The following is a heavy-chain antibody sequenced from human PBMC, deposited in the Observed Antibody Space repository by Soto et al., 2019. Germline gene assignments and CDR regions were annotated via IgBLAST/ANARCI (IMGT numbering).Heavy chain of an antibody. D-gene: IGHD2-2*01. CDR1: GGTFSRYA. J-gene: IGHJ4*02. CDR3: ASALVPAADGELWYGEHFDY. Sequence: QVQLVQSGAEVKKPGSSVKVSCKASGGTFSRYAISWVRQAPGQGLEWMGGIIPIFGTANYAQKFQGRVTITADESTSTAYMELSRLRSEDTAVYYCASALVPAADGELWYGEHFDYWGQGTLVTVSS. V-gene: IGHV1-69*12. CDR2: IIPIFGTA.